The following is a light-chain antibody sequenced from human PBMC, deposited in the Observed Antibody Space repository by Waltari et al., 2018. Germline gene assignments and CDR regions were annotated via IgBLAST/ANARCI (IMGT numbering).Light chain of an antibody. CDR3: QQYDAYPYT. V-gene: IGKV1-5*03. Sequence: DIQMTQFPATLSASVGDRVTITCRASQSISDWLAWFQQKPGKAPKLLIYKASTLHTGVPSRVSGSGSGSEFTLTINSLQADDFATDFCQQYDAYPYTFGQGTKLEI. CDR1: QSISDW. J-gene: IGKJ2*01. CDR2: KAS.